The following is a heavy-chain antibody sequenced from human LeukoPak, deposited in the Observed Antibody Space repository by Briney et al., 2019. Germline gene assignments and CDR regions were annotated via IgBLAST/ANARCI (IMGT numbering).Heavy chain of an antibody. CDR2: ISAYNGNT. D-gene: IGHD3-9*01. CDR1: GYTFTSHG. CDR3: ARGRLPDYDILTGYYTGTYYFDY. J-gene: IGHJ4*02. Sequence: ASVKVSRKASGYTFTSHGISWVRQAPGQGLEWMGWISAYNGNTNYAQKLQGRVTMTTDTSTSTAYMELRSLRSDDTAVYYCARGRLPDYDILTGYYTGTYYFDYWGQGTLVTVSS. V-gene: IGHV1-18*01.